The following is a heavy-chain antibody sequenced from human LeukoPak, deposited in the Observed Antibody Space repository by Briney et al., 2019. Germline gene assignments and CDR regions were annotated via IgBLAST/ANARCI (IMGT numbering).Heavy chain of an antibody. Sequence: GGSLRLSCAASGFTFSSYSMNWVRQAPGKGPEWVSSISSTSSYIYYADSVKGRFTISRDNAKNSLYLQMNSLRAEDTAVYHCARDDYGSGSLTYWGQGTLVTVSS. CDR2: ISSTSSYI. CDR3: ARDDYGSGSLTY. CDR1: GFTFSSYS. D-gene: IGHD3-10*01. J-gene: IGHJ4*02. V-gene: IGHV3-21*01.